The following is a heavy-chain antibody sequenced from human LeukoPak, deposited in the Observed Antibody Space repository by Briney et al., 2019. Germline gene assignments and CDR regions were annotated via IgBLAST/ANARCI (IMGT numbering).Heavy chain of an antibody. CDR2: FSGSGGIT. J-gene: IGHJ4*02. D-gene: IGHD1-26*01. V-gene: IGHV3-23*01. CDR1: GFTFSTYA. CDR3: AKSATVGIKAPFDC. Sequence: PGGSLRLSCTASGFTFSTYAMSWVRQAPGKGLEWVSTFSGSGGITFYADSVKGRFTISRDNSRNTLFLQMNSLRAEDTAVYYCAKSATVGIKAPFDCWGQGALVTVSS.